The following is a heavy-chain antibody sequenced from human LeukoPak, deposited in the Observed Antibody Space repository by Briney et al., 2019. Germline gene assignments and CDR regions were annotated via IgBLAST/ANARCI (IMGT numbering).Heavy chain of an antibody. Sequence: PGGSLRLSCAASGFTFSSYAMSWVRQAPGKGLEWVSGISGSGGSTYYADSVKGRFTISRDNSKNTLYLQMNSLRTEDTAVYYCANARTIFGVVIYWGQGTLVTVSS. CDR3: ANARTIFGVVIY. CDR1: GFTFSSYA. V-gene: IGHV3-23*01. J-gene: IGHJ4*02. CDR2: ISGSGGST. D-gene: IGHD3-3*01.